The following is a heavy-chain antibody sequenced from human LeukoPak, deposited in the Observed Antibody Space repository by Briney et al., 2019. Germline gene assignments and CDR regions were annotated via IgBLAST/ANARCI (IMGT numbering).Heavy chain of an antibody. J-gene: IGHJ4*02. CDR1: GFSLSTSGMC. V-gene: IGHV2-70*11. CDR2: IDWDDDK. Sequence: ESGPTLVKPTQTLTLTCTISGFSLSTSGMCVSWIRQPPGKALEWLARIDWDDDKYYSTSLKTRLTISKDTSKNQVVLTMTNMDPVDTATYSCARIRDIQYSGAFDYWGQGTLVTVSS. D-gene: IGHD1-26*01. CDR3: ARIRDIQYSGAFDY.